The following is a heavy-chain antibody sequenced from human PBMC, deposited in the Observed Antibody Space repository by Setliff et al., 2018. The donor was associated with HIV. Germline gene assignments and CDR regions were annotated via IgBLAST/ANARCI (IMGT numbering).Heavy chain of an antibody. Sequence: SETLSLTCVVSGGSFSGYSWNWIRQPPGKGLEWIGYITYSGSAYYNPSLKSRVTISIDTSNNQISLRLSSVTAADTAMYYCVRDDYGYNGKGFDYWGPGTLVTVSS. CDR1: GGSFSGYS. D-gene: IGHD4-17*01. CDR3: VRDDYGYNGKGFDY. J-gene: IGHJ4*02. V-gene: IGHV4-30-4*08. CDR2: ITYSGSA.